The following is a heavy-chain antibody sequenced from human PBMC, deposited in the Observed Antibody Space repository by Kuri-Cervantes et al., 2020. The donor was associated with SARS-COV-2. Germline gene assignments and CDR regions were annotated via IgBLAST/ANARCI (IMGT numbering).Heavy chain of an antibody. V-gene: IGHV3-30*18. CDR1: GFTFNNYG. CDR2: ISHDGRNK. CDR3: AKDRRRPITSTLQEIYYYGMDV. D-gene: IGHD1-14*01. Sequence: GESLKIFCAASGFTFNNYGMHWVRQAPGKGLEWVAVISHDGRNKYYADSVKGRFTISRDNSKVTMCLQMSSLRPEDTAVYYCAKDRRRPITSTLQEIYYYGMDVWGQGTAVTVSS. J-gene: IGHJ6*02.